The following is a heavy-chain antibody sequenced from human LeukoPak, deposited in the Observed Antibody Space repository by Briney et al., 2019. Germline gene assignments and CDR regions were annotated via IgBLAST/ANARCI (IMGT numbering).Heavy chain of an antibody. Sequence: TGGSLRLSCAASGFTFSSYWMHWVRQAPGKGLVWVSHINTDDTSTTYADSVKGRFTISRDNAKNTLYLQMNSLRAEDTAVYYCAREGIAVAGTYYYYMDVWGKGTTVTISS. D-gene: IGHD6-19*01. CDR3: AREGIAVAGTYYYYMDV. CDR2: INTDDTST. CDR1: GFTFSSYW. V-gene: IGHV3-74*01. J-gene: IGHJ6*03.